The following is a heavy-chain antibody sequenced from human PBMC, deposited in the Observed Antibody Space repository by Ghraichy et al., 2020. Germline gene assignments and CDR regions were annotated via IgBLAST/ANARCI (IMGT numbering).Heavy chain of an antibody. CDR2: IYYSGST. Sequence: SETLSLTCTVSGGSISSGGYYWSWIRQHPGKGLEWIGYIYYSGSTYYNPSLKSRVTISVDTSKNQFSLKLSSVTAADTAVYYCARDGRGGAMADWGQGTLVTVSS. D-gene: IGHD3-16*01. CDR1: GGSISSGGYY. CDR3: ARDGRGGAMAD. J-gene: IGHJ4*02. V-gene: IGHV4-31*03.